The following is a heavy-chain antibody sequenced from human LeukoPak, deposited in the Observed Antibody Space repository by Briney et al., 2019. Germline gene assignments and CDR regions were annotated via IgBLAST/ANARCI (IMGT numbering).Heavy chain of an antibody. D-gene: IGHD2-2*01. CDR3: AGLGYCSSASCYADGPYYFDY. Sequence: SETLSLTCTVSGGSIRSNYWSWIRQPPGKGLEWIGYIYYSGSTNYNPSLKSRVTISVDTSKNQFSLKLSSVTAADTAVYYCAGLGYCSSASCYADGPYYFDYWGQGTLVTVSS. CDR1: GGSIRSNY. CDR2: IYYSGST. J-gene: IGHJ4*02. V-gene: IGHV4-59*01.